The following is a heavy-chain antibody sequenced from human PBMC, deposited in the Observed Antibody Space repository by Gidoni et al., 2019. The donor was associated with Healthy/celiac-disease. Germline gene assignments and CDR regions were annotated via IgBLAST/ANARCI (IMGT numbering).Heavy chain of an antibody. J-gene: IGHJ6*02. CDR2: IRSKANSYAT. V-gene: IGHV3-73*02. Sequence: EVQLVEYGGGLVQPGGALKLSCAAAGFTCSGSAMHWVRQASGKGLECVGRIRSKANSYATAYAASVKGRFTISRDDSKNTAYLQMNSLKTEDTAVYYCTSFWSGYSYGMDVWGQGTTVTVSS. CDR3: TSFWSGYSYGMDV. D-gene: IGHD3-3*01. CDR1: GFTCSGSA.